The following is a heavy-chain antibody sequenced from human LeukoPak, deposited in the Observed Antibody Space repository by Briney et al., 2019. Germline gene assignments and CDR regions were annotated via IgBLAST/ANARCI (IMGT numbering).Heavy chain of an antibody. J-gene: IGHJ4*02. CDR2: ISSGGRYT. CDR3: ASRDYFDY. Sequence: GGSLRLSCAASGFTFSDHYMSWIRQAPGKGLEWVSYISSGGRYTNYADSVKGRFTISRDNAKNSLYLQMNSLRDEDTAVYYCASRDYFDYWGQGTLVTVSS. V-gene: IGHV3-11*06. CDR1: GFTFSDHY.